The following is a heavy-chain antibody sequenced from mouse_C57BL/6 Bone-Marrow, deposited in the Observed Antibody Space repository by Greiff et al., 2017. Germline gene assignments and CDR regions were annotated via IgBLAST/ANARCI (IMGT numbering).Heavy chain of an antibody. CDR1: GFTFSSYT. CDR2: ISGGGGNT. Sequence: EVKLVESGGGLVKPGGSLKLSCAASGFTFSSYTMSWVRQTPEKRLQWVAAISGGGGNTYYPDSVKGRFTISRDNDKNILYLQMSSLRSEDTALYYCSRQVTTVLATKYFDVWGTGTTVTVLS. J-gene: IGHJ1*03. CDR3: SRQVTTVLATKYFDV. V-gene: IGHV5-9*01. D-gene: IGHD1-1*01.